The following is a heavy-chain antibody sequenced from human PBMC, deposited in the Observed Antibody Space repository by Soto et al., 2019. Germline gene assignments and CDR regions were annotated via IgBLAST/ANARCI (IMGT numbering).Heavy chain of an antibody. V-gene: IGHV1-69*13. D-gene: IGHD1-7*01. CDR3: ARDGVSSTEYTWNYGTYFDY. CDR1: GGTLSSYA. Sequence: SVKVSCKASGGTLSSYAISWVRQAPGQGLEWMGGIIPIFGTANYAQKFQGRVTITADESTSTAYMELNSLRPEDTAMYYCARDGVSSTEYTWNYGTYFDYWGQGALVTVSS. CDR2: IIPIFGTA. J-gene: IGHJ4*02.